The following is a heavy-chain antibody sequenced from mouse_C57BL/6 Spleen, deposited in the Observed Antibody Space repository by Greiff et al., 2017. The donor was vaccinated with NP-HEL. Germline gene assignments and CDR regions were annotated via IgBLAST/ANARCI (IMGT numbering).Heavy chain of an antibody. CDR3: AREDYDKRVDAMDY. CDR1: GFTFSDYG. Sequence: EVKLMESGGGLVKPGGSLKLSCAASGFTFSDYGMHWVRQAPEKGLEWVAYISSGSSTIYYADTVKGRFTISRDNAKNTLFLQMTSLRSEDTAMYYCAREDYDKRVDAMDYWGQGTSVTVSS. J-gene: IGHJ4*01. D-gene: IGHD2-4*01. CDR2: ISSGSSTI. V-gene: IGHV5-17*01.